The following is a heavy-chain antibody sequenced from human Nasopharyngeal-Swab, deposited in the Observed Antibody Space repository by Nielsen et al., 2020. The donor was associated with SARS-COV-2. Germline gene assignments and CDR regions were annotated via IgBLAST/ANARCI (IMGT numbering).Heavy chain of an antibody. V-gene: IGHV3-43*02. CDR3: AKDIGSAAAGYDY. Sequence: GGSLRLSCEASGFTFDDYVMHWVRQAPGKGLEWVSLISGEDGSTYYADSVKGRFTISRDNSKNSLYLQMNSLRTEDTDLYYCAKDIGSAAAGYDYWGQGTLVTVSS. CDR2: ISGEDGST. J-gene: IGHJ4*02. CDR1: GFTFDDYV. D-gene: IGHD6-13*01.